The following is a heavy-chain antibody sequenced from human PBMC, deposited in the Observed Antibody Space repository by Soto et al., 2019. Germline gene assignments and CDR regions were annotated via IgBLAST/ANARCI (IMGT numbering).Heavy chain of an antibody. CDR1: GYSFTSHL. CDR2: ISANSGNK. D-gene: IGHD3-3*01. J-gene: IGHJ3*01. CDR3: ARGGFLERSDF. V-gene: IGHV1-18*04. Sequence: QIQLVQSGGEVKKPGASVTVSCKVSGYSFTSHLLTCVRQAPGQGLEWVGWISANSGNKKYRQMLQGSVTMTTESSTSTAYLELRYLRRDYTAVYYCARGGFLERSDFWGQGKMVTVSS.